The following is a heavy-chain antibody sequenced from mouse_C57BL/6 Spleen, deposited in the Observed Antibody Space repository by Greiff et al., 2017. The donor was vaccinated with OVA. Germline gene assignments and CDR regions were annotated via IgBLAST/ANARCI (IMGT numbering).Heavy chain of an antibody. CDR1: GYTFTSYW. V-gene: IGHV1-5*01. CDR3: HYYGSSPYYFDY. D-gene: IGHD1-1*01. CDR2: IYPGNSDT. J-gene: IGHJ2*01. Sequence: VQLQQSGTVLARPGASVKMSCKTSGYTFTSYWMHWVKQRPGQGLEWIGAIYPGNSDTSYNQKFKGKAKLTAVTSASTASMELSSLTNEDSACYYCHYYGSSPYYFDYWGQGTTLTVSS.